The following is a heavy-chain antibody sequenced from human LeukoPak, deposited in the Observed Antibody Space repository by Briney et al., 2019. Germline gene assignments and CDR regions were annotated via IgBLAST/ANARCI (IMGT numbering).Heavy chain of an antibody. CDR1: GFTFSTYG. CDR2: INWNGGST. V-gene: IGHV3-20*04. CDR3: ARDLSHRGRGDP. D-gene: IGHD3-10*01. Sequence: GGSLRLSCAASGFTFSTYGMHWVRQAPGKGLEWVSGINWNGGSTGYADSVKGRFTISRDNAKNSLYLQMNSLRAEDTALYYCARDLSHRGRGDPWGQGTLVTVSS. J-gene: IGHJ5*02.